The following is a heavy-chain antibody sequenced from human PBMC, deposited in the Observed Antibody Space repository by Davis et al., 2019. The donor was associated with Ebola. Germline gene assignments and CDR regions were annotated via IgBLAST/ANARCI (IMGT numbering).Heavy chain of an antibody. Sequence: PGGSLRLSCAASGFTFSHAWMNWVRQAPGKGPAWVGSIKSNTDGGTIDYAATVKGRFTISRDDSKNTLYLQMNSLKTEDTAVYYCTTGAVEMLDSWGQGTLVTVSS. J-gene: IGHJ4*02. CDR2: IKSNTDGGTI. D-gene: IGHD5-24*01. CDR1: GFTFSHAW. V-gene: IGHV3-15*07. CDR3: TTGAVEMLDS.